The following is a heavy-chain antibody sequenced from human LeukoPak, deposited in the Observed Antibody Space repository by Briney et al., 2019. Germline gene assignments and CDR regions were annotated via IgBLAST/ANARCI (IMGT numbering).Heavy chain of an antibody. CDR1: RFTFSTYG. D-gene: IGHD3-22*01. J-gene: IGHJ4*02. CDR2: ITGGGGST. CDR3: AKSSYYDSSGYYREYYFDY. Sequence: GSLRLSCAASRFTFSTYGMSWVRQAPGKGLEWVSSITGGGGSTYYADSVKGRFTISRDNSKNTLYLQMNSLRAEDTAVYYCAKSSYYDSSGYYREYYFDYWGQGTLVTVSS. V-gene: IGHV3-23*01.